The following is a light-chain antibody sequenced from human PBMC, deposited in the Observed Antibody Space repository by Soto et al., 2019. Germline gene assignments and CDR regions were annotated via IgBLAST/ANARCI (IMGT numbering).Light chain of an antibody. CDR1: QGIGNY. Sequence: IQMTPSPSSVSASVGDRVTITCRASQGIGNYLAWYQQKPGIAPQLLIYAASTLRSGVPSRFSGSLSGTDFILTISSLQPEDFATYYCQQLNSYPLTFGGGTKVDIK. J-gene: IGKJ4*01. V-gene: IGKV1-9*01. CDR2: AAS. CDR3: QQLNSYPLT.